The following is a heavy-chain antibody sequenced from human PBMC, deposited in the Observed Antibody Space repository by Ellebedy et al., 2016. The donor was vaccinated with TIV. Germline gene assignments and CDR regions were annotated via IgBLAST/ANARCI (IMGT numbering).Heavy chain of an antibody. J-gene: IGHJ3*02. Sequence: GGSLRLSCAASGFSFRSYWMSWVRQAPGKGLEWVANIKQDGSEKYYVDSVRGRFIISRDNAKNSLYLQMNILRAEDTAVYYCATDGSYGDYLSPSHAFAIWGQGTMVTVSS. V-gene: IGHV3-7*01. CDR3: ATDGSYGDYLSPSHAFAI. CDR2: IKQDGSEK. CDR1: GFSFRSYW. D-gene: IGHD4-17*01.